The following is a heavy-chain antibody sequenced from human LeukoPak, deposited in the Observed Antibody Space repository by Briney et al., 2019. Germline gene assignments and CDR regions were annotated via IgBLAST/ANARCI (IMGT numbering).Heavy chain of an antibody. J-gene: IGHJ4*02. CDR2: IWYDGSNK. CDR1: GFTFSSCD. CDR3: ARDLERYYGSGSYLDY. Sequence: PGRCLRLYCAAYGFTFSSCDMHWVRQAPGKGLEWVAVIWYDGSNKYYADSVKGRFTISRDNSKNTLYLQMDSLRAEDTAVYYCARDLERYYGSGSYLDYWGQGTLVTVSS. D-gene: IGHD3-10*01. V-gene: IGHV3-33*01.